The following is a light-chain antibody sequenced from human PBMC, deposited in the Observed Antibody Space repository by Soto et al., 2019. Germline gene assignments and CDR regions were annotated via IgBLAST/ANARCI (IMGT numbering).Light chain of an antibody. J-gene: IGKJ1*01. CDR1: QSISSW. CDR3: QQYNSYST. Sequence: DIKMTQSPSTLSASLGDRVTITCRASQSISSWLAWYQQKPGKAPKLLIYKASSLESGVPSRFSGSGSGTEFTLTISSMKPDDFATDYCQQYNSYSTFGQGTKVDIK. CDR2: KAS. V-gene: IGKV1-5*03.